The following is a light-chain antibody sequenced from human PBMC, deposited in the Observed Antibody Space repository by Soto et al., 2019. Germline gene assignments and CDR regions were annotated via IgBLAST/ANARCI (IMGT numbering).Light chain of an antibody. CDR1: GSDVGGYDF. J-gene: IGLJ2*01. Sequence: QSALTQPRSVSGSPGQSVTISCTGTGSDVGGYDFVSWYQQHPGKAPKLMIYDVSQRPSGVPDRFSGSKSGSTASLTISGLQADDEADYFCCSFATSSTVVFGGGTKLAVL. CDR2: DVS. V-gene: IGLV2-11*01. CDR3: CSFATSSTVV.